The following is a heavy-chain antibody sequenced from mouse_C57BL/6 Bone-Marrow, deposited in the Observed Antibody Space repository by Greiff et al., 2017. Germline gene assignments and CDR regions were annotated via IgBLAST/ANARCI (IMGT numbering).Heavy chain of an antibody. Sequence: VQLQQPGAELVKPGASVKLSCKASGYTFTSYWMHWVKQRPGQGLEWIGMIHPSSGSTNYNEKFKSKATLTVDKSSSTAYMQLSSRTSEDSAVYYCARVGPGWLLPHYFDYWGQGTTLTVSS. CDR1: GYTFTSYW. D-gene: IGHD2-3*01. CDR3: ARVGPGWLLPHYFDY. J-gene: IGHJ2*01. CDR2: IHPSSGST. V-gene: IGHV1-64*01.